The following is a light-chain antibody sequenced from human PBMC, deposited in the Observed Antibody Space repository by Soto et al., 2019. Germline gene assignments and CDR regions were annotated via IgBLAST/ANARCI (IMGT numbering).Light chain of an antibody. V-gene: IGLV1-44*01. CDR3: AAWDDSVNGPV. J-gene: IGLJ3*02. CDR2: NNN. CDR1: SSNIGRNT. Sequence: QSVLTQPPSASGTPGQRVTISCSGSSSNIGRNTVNWYQQLPGTAPKLLIYNNNQRPSGVPDRFSGSKSGPSGYLAISGLQSEDEADYYCAAWDDSVNGPVFGGGTKLTVL.